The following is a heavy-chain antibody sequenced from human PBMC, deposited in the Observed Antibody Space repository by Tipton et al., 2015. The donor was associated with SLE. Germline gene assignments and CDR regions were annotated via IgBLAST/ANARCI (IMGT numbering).Heavy chain of an antibody. V-gene: IGHV1-18*01. Sequence: QLVQSGPEVKKPGASVKVSCKASGYTFISYGISWVRQAPGQGLEWMGWISAYNGNTNYAQKFQGRVTMTTDTSTSTAYMELRSLRSDDTAVYYCARWHPYYYYYYMDVGGKGTTVTVSS. CDR2: ISAYNGNT. J-gene: IGHJ6*03. CDR3: ARWHPYYYYYYMDV. CDR1: GYTFISYG.